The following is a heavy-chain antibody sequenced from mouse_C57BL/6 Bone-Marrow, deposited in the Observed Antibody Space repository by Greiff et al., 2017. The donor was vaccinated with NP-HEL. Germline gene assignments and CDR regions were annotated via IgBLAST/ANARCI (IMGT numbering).Heavy chain of an antibody. CDR2: IDPSDSYT. CDR3: AGSSGWFAY. D-gene: IGHD1-1*01. V-gene: IGHV1-50*01. CDR1: GYTFTSYW. Sequence: QVQLQQPGAELVKPGASVKLSCKASGYTFTSYWMQWVKQRPGQGLEWIGEIDPSDSYTNYNQKFKGKATLTVDTSSSTAYMQLSSLTSEDSAVYYCAGSSGWFAYWGQGTLVTVSA. J-gene: IGHJ3*01.